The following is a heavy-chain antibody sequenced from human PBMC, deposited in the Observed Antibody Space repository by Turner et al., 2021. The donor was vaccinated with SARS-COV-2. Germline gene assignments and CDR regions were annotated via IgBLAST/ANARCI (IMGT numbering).Heavy chain of an antibody. D-gene: IGHD3-16*01. CDR2: SYYSGST. CDR3: ARAPIMSRFGGVTGYPDY. CDR1: GGSISSSSYY. J-gene: IGHJ4*02. Sequence: QLQLQESGPGLVKPSATLSLTCTVPGGSISSSSYYWGWIRQPPGKGLEWIGSSYYSGSTYYNPSLKSRVTISVDTTKNQFSLKLSSVTAADTAVYYWARAPIMSRFGGVTGYPDYWGQGTLVTVSS. V-gene: IGHV4-39*01.